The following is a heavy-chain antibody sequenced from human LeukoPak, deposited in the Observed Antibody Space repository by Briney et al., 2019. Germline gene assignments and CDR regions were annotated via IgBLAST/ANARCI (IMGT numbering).Heavy chain of an antibody. CDR1: GYTFTSYG. Sequence: ASVKVSCKASGYTFTSYGISWVRQAPGQGLEWMGWISAYNGNTNYAQKLQGRVTMTTDTSTSTAYVELRSLRSDDTAVYYCARDKHTYYFDYWGQGTLVTVSS. CDR2: ISAYNGNT. CDR3: ARDKHTYYFDY. V-gene: IGHV1-18*01. J-gene: IGHJ4*02.